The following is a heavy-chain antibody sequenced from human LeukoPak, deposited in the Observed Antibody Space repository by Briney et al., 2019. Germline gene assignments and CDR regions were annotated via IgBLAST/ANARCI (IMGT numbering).Heavy chain of an antibody. V-gene: IGHV1-46*01. J-gene: IGHJ5*02. CDR1: GGTFSSYA. D-gene: IGHD4-17*01. Sequence: ASVKVSCKASGGTFSSYAISWVRQAPGQGLEWMGIINPSGGSTSYAQKFQGRVTMTRDTSTSTVYMELSSLRSEDTAVYYCARTIDDYGDWFDPWGQGTLVTVSS. CDR2: INPSGGST. CDR3: ARTIDDYGDWFDP.